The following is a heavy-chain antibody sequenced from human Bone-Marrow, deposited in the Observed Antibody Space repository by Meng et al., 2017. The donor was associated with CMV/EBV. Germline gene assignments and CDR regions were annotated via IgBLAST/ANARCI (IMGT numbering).Heavy chain of an antibody. CDR1: GYTFTNNA. V-gene: IGHV1-18*01. Sequence: ASVKVSCKASGYTFTNNAISWVRQAPGQGLEWMGWISAYNGNTDYAQKLQGRVTMTTDTSTSTAYMELRSLRSDDTAVYYCARGDYCSSTSCYNYYYYGMDVWGQGTTVTVSS. J-gene: IGHJ6*02. CDR3: ARGDYCSSTSCYNYYYYGMDV. CDR2: ISAYNGNT. D-gene: IGHD2-2*02.